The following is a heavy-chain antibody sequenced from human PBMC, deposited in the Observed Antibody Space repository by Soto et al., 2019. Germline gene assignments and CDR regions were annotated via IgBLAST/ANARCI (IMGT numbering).Heavy chain of an antibody. V-gene: IGHV1-8*01. CDR2: MNPNSGNT. J-gene: IGHJ6*02. CDR3: AITYYYYSSGQAGGMDV. D-gene: IGHD3-22*01. Sequence: QVQLVQSGAEVKKPGASVKVSCKASGYTFTSYDINWVRQATGQGLEWMGWMNPNSGNTGYAQKFQGRVTMTRNTSISTAYMELSSLRSEDTAVYYCAITYYYYSSGQAGGMDVWGQGTTVTVSS. CDR1: GYTFTSYD.